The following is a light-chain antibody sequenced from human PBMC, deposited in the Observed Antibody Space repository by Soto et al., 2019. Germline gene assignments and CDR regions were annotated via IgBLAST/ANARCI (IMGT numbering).Light chain of an antibody. CDR2: EVS. V-gene: IGLV2-14*01. Sequence: QSALTQPASVSGSPGQSITISCTGTSSDVGGYNYVSWYQQHPGKAPKLIIYEVSHRPSGASNHFSGYKSGNTASPTISGLQPEDEAEYYCSSYTSTSTPCVFGTGTKVTVL. CDR1: SSDVGGYNY. J-gene: IGLJ1*01. CDR3: SSYTSTSTPCV.